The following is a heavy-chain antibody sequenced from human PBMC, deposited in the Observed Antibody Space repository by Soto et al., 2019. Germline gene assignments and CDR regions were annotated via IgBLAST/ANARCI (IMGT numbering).Heavy chain of an antibody. J-gene: IGHJ6*02. CDR3: AREPYNWNDPYYYYGMDV. CDR2: TYYRSKWYN. D-gene: IGHD1-20*01. V-gene: IGHV6-1*01. CDR1: GDSVSSNSAA. Sequence: KQSQTLSLTCAISGDSVSSNSAAWNWIRQSPSRGLEWLGRTYYRSKWYNDYAVSVKSRITINPDTSKNQFSLQLNSVTPEDTAVYYCAREPYNWNDPYYYYGMDVWGQGTTVTVSS.